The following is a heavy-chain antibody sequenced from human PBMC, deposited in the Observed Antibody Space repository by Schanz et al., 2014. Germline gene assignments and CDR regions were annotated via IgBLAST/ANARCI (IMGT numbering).Heavy chain of an antibody. J-gene: IGHJ4*02. Sequence: QVQLVDSGGGVVQPGRSLSLSCAASGFKFSIYAMHWVRQAPGKGLEWVAVISYDGRSKDYADSVKGRFTISRDNAKNSLYLQMNSLRAEDTAVYYCAREGEWGYDPPRHWGQGTLVTVSS. D-gene: IGHD5-12*01. CDR3: AREGEWGYDPPRH. V-gene: IGHV3-30*04. CDR2: ISYDGRSK. CDR1: GFKFSIYA.